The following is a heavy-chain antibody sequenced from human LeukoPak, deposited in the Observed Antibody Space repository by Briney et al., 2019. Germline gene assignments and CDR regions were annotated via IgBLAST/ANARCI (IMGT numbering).Heavy chain of an antibody. V-gene: IGHV1-2*02. Sequence: ASVKVSCKASGYTFTGYYMHWVRQAPGQGLEWMGWINPNSGGTNYAQKFQGRVTMTRDTSISTAYMELSRLRSDDTAVYYCARGDYDILTGSPPDYGGQGTLVTVSS. CDR2: INPNSGGT. D-gene: IGHD3-9*01. CDR3: ARGDYDILTGSPPDY. J-gene: IGHJ4*02. CDR1: GYTFTGYY.